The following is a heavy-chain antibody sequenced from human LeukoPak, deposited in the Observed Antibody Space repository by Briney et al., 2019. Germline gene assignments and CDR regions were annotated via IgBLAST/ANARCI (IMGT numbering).Heavy chain of an antibody. Sequence: APVKVSCKASGYTFTTYRISWVRQAPGQGLEWMGWISTSNGNTNYAEKVQGRVTMTTDTPTTTAYMELRSLRSDDTAAYFCVRELPPYCGGDCYGGNFDYWGQGTLVTVSS. CDR1: GYTFTTYR. V-gene: IGHV1-18*04. CDR3: VRELPPYCGGDCYGGNFDY. D-gene: IGHD2-21*02. J-gene: IGHJ4*02. CDR2: ISTSNGNT.